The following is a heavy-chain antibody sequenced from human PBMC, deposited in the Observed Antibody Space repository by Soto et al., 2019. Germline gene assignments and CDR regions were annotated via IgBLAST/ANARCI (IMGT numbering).Heavy chain of an antibody. CDR1: GGSISSGGYS. D-gene: IGHD3-22*01. V-gene: IGHV4-30-2*01. CDR2: IYHSGST. Sequence: PSETLSLTCAVSGGSISSGGYSWSWIRQPPRKGLEWIGYIYHSGSTYYNPSLKSRVTISVDRSKNQFSLKLSSVTAADTAVYYCARELEPYYDSSGYYGGYFDYWGQGTLVTVSS. J-gene: IGHJ4*02. CDR3: ARELEPYYDSSGYYGGYFDY.